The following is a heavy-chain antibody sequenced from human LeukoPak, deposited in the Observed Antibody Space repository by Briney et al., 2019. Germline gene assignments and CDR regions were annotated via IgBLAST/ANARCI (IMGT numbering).Heavy chain of an antibody. CDR3: AKDILTGYYNVGDY. Sequence: GGSLRLSCAASGFTFSSCGMHWVRQAPGKGLEWVAVISYDGSNKYYADSVKGRFTISRDNSKNTLYLQMNSLRAEDTAVYYCAKDILTGYYNVGDYWGQGTLVTVSS. CDR1: GFTFSSCG. CDR2: ISYDGSNK. D-gene: IGHD3-9*01. J-gene: IGHJ4*02. V-gene: IGHV3-30*18.